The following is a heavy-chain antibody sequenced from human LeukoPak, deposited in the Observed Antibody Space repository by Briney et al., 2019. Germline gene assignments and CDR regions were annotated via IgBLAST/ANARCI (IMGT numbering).Heavy chain of an antibody. V-gene: IGHV4-59*08. J-gene: IGHJ3*02. CDR3: ARHRVRCLEWLAEHDAFDI. CDR1: GGSISSYY. CDR2: IYYSGST. Sequence: SETLSLTCTVSGGSISSYYWSWIRQPPGKGLEWIGYIYYSGSTNYNPSLKSRVTISVDTSKNQFSLKLSSVTAADTAVYYCARHRVRCLEWLAEHDAFDIWGQGTMVTVSS. D-gene: IGHD3-3*01.